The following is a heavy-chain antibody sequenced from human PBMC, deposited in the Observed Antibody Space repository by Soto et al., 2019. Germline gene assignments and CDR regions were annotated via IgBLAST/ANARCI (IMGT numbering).Heavy chain of an antibody. CDR1: GFIFSDYY. Sequence: GGSLRLSCAASGFIFSDYYMTWIRQAPGKGLEWISYISKNGDIIYYGDSVKGRFTISRDQAKNSLFLQMNSLRAEDTAMYYRARGSSGDYRTKGYFDYWGQGSVVTVSS. CDR2: ISKNGDII. V-gene: IGHV3-11*01. CDR3: ARGSSGDYRTKGYFDY. D-gene: IGHD1-26*01. J-gene: IGHJ4*01.